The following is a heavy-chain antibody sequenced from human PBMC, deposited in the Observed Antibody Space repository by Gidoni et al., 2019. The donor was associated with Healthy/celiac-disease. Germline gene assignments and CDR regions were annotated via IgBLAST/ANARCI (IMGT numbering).Heavy chain of an antibody. J-gene: IGHJ4*02. CDR2: ISYDGSNK. V-gene: IGHV3-30-3*01. Sequence: QVQLVESGGGMVKPGRSLRLSCADCGFTSSSSAMHWVRQATGKGLAWVAVISYDGSNKYYADSVKGRFTISRDNSKNTLYLQMNSLRAEDTAVYYCARDHGYDNWKRLVYWGQGTLVTVSS. D-gene: IGHD1-1*01. CDR3: ARDHGYDNWKRLVY. CDR1: GFTSSSSA.